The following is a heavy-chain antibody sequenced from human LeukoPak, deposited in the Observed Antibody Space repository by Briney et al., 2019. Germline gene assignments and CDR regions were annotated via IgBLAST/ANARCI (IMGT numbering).Heavy chain of an antibody. J-gene: IGHJ6*02. V-gene: IGHV5-51*01. Sequence: GESLKISCKGSGYSFTNYWIGWVRQMPGKGLECMGIIFPGDSDTRYSPSFQGQVTISADKSISTAYLRWSSLKASDTAIYYCARQRRNLLTASPYYYYGMDVWGQGTTVTVSS. D-gene: IGHD3-9*01. CDR3: ARQRRNLLTASPYYYYGMDV. CDR2: IFPGDSDT. CDR1: GYSFTNYW.